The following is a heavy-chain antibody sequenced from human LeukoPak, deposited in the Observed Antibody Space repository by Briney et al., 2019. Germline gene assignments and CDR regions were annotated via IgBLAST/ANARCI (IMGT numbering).Heavy chain of an antibody. CDR1: GFTFSDYY. Sequence: GGSLRLSCAASGFTFSDYYMSWIRQAPGKGLEWVSYISSSGSTIYYADSVKGRFTISRDNAKNSLYLQMNSLRAEDTAVYYCAKDRGISSSCLDYWGQGTLVTVSS. D-gene: IGHD6-13*01. J-gene: IGHJ4*02. CDR2: ISSSGSTI. CDR3: AKDRGISSSCLDY. V-gene: IGHV3-11*04.